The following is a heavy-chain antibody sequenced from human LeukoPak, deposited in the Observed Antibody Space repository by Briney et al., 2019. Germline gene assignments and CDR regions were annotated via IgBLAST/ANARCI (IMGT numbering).Heavy chain of an antibody. Sequence: PSETLSLTCTVSGGSISSYYWSWIRQPAGKGLEWIGRIYTSGSTNYNPSLKSRVTMSVDTSKNQFSLKLSSVTAADTAVYYCARDSRRYSSSWYVNDNWFDPWGQGTLVTVSS. CDR1: GGSISSYY. CDR3: ARDSRRYSSSWYVNDNWFDP. V-gene: IGHV4-4*07. D-gene: IGHD6-13*01. CDR2: IYTSGST. J-gene: IGHJ5*02.